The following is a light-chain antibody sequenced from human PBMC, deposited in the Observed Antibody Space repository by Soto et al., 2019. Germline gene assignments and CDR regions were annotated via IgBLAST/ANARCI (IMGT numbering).Light chain of an antibody. J-gene: IGKJ2*01. Sequence: EIVLTQSPGTLSLSPGETATLSCRASESVDSNYLAWYQQKPGQAPRLLIYAASSRATGIPDRFSGSGSGTDFTLTISRLEPEDFAVYYCQQYGTALYTFGQGTKLEVK. CDR3: QQYGTALYT. CDR1: ESVDSNY. CDR2: AAS. V-gene: IGKV3-20*01.